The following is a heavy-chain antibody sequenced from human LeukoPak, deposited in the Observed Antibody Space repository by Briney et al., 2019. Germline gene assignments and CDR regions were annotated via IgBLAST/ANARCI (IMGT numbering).Heavy chain of an antibody. CDR2: IKSDESNT. D-gene: IGHD2-15*01. J-gene: IGHJ4*02. Sequence: WGSLRLSCAASGFTFSTYWKRWVHQGSGKGLVWVSRIKSDESNTTYSDSGKGRFPISRDNAKNRLYLQLNSLRAEDPAGYYCAKSRRAYCSGGSCFGLWDNWGQGTLVTVSS. V-gene: IGHV3-74*01. CDR3: AKSRRAYCSGGSCFGLWDN. CDR1: GFTFSTYW.